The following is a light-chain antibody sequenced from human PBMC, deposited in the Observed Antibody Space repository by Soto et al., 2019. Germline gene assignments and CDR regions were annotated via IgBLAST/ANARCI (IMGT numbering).Light chain of an antibody. CDR3: QQYNSWPSGT. Sequence: EIIMTQSPATLSVSPGERATLSCRASQRVSSNLAWYQQKPGQPPRLLIYGASTRATDIPARLSGSGSGTEFTLTISSLQSEDSAVYYCQQYNSWPSGTFGQGTRLEIK. J-gene: IGKJ5*01. CDR2: GAS. V-gene: IGKV3-15*01. CDR1: QRVSSN.